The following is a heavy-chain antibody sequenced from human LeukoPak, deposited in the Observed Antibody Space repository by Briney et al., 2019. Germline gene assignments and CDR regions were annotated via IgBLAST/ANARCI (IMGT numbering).Heavy chain of an antibody. J-gene: IGHJ5*02. CDR3: ARDRGLVVVAATRHNWFDP. V-gene: IGHV4-34*01. Sequence: PSEALSLTCAVYGGSFSGYYWSWIRQPPGKGLEWIGEINHSGSTNYNPSLKSRVTISVDTSKNQFSLKLSSVTAADTAVYYCARDRGLVVVAATRHNWFDPWGQGTLVTVSS. D-gene: IGHD2-15*01. CDR2: INHSGST. CDR1: GGSFSGYY.